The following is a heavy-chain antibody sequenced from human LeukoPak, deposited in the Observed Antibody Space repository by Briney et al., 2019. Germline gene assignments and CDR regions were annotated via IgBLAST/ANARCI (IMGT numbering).Heavy chain of an antibody. CDR2: IYPGDSDT. Sequence: GESLKISCKGSGYSFTSYWISWVRQMPGKGLEWMGIIYPGDSDTRYSPSFQGQVTISADKSISTAYLQWSSLKASDTAMYYCARHRGAIVVVPAATSTNFYGMDVWGQGTTVTVSS. J-gene: IGHJ6*02. CDR1: GYSFTSYW. V-gene: IGHV5-51*01. D-gene: IGHD2-2*01. CDR3: ARHRGAIVVVPAATSTNFYGMDV.